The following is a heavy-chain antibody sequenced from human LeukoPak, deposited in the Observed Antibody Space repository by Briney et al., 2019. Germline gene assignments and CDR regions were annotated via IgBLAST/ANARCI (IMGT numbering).Heavy chain of an antibody. Sequence: GGSLRLSCAASGFTVSSNYMSWVRQVPGKGLEWVSIIYSSGNTFYADSAKGRFTISRDNSKNTLYLQMNSLRAEDTAVYYCARGPRTDSFDYWGQGILVTVSS. J-gene: IGHJ4*02. CDR1: GFTVSSNY. V-gene: IGHV3-53*03. D-gene: IGHD4-17*01. CDR3: ARGPRTDSFDY. CDR2: IYSSGNT.